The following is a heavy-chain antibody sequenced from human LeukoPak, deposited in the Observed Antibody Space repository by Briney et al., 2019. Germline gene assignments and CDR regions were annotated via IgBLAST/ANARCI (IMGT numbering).Heavy chain of an antibody. V-gene: IGHV4-34*01. D-gene: IGHD5-12*01. CDR3: ARGRGYSGYDSPQDDY. J-gene: IGHJ4*02. CDR1: GGSFSGYY. CDR2: INHSGGT. Sequence: SETLSLTCAVYGGSFSGYYWSWIRQPPGKGLEWIGEINHSGGTNYNPSLKSRVTISVDTSKNQFSLKLSSVTAADTAVYYCARGRGYSGYDSPQDDYWGQGTLVTVSS.